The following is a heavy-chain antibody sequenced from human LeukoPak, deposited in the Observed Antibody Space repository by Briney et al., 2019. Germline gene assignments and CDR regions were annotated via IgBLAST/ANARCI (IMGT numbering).Heavy chain of an antibody. J-gene: IGHJ4*02. CDR1: GGTFSSYV. V-gene: IGHV1-69*04. D-gene: IGHD1-26*01. CDR2: IIPIFGIA. CDR3: ARGLGGSYEIDY. Sequence: SVKVSCKASGGTFSSYVISWVRQAPGQGLEWMGRIIPIFGIANYAQKFQGRVTITADKSTSTAYMELSSLRSEDTAVYYCARGLGGSYEIDYWGQGTLVTVSS.